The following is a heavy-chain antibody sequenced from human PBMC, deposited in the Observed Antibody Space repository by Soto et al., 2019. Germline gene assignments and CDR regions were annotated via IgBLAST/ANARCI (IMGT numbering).Heavy chain of an antibody. CDR1: GYTFTSYA. Sequence: QVQLVQSGAEVKKPGASVKVSCKASGYTFTSYAMHWVRQAPGQRLEWMGWINAGNGNTKYSQKFKGRVTITRDTSASTAYMELSSLRSEDTAVYYCARDPVYSYGYNWGQGTLVTVSS. CDR2: INAGNGNT. CDR3: ARDPVYSYGYN. J-gene: IGHJ4*02. V-gene: IGHV1-3*01. D-gene: IGHD5-18*01.